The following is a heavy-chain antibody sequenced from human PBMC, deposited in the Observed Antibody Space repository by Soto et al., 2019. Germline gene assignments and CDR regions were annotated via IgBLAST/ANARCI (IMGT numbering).Heavy chain of an antibody. Sequence: PSQTLSLTCAISGDSVSSNSAAWNWIRQSPSRGLEWLGRTYYRSRWYNDYAVSVKSRITVNPDTSKNQFSLHLNSVTPEDTVVYFCARGSVSQDYYYYGMYVRGQGTTVTVSS. CDR2: TYYRSRWYN. D-gene: IGHD1-26*01. CDR1: GDSVSSNSAA. J-gene: IGHJ6*02. CDR3: ARGSVSQDYYYYGMYV. V-gene: IGHV6-1*01.